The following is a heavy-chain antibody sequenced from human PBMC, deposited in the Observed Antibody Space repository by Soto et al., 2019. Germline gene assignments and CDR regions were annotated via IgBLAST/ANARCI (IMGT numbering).Heavy chain of an antibody. CDR1: GYTFTDYY. D-gene: IGHD3-3*02. CDR2: INPNNGGT. Sequence: GASVKVSCKTSGYTFTDYYMEWVRQAPGQGLEWMGWINPNNGGTNYAQKFQGRVTLTRDTSTNTVYMELSRLTSDDTAVYYCARTVLGILSYGPDVWGQGTTVTVSS. CDR3: ARTVLGILSYGPDV. V-gene: IGHV1-2*02. J-gene: IGHJ6*02.